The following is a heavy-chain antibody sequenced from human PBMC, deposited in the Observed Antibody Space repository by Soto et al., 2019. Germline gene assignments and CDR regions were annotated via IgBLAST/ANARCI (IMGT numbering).Heavy chain of an antibody. J-gene: IGHJ4*02. V-gene: IGHV3-23*01. Sequence: GGSLRLSCAASGFTFSRYAMSWVRQAPGKGLEWVSAISGSGGSTYYADSVKGRFTISRDNSKNTLYLQMNSLRAEDTAVYYCAKDLPAYCGGDCSHFDYWGQGTLVTVSS. CDR2: ISGSGGST. CDR3: AKDLPAYCGGDCSHFDY. D-gene: IGHD2-21*02. CDR1: GFTFSRYA.